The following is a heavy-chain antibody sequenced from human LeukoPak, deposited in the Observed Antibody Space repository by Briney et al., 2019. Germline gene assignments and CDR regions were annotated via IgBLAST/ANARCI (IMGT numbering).Heavy chain of an antibody. Sequence: PGGPLRLSCAASGFTFSNYWMSWVRQAPGKGLEWVANIKQDGSEKNYVDSVKGRFTISRDNDKNSLDLQMHSLRAEDTAVYYCARAGGYASSWGYWGQGALVTVSS. CDR1: GFTFSNYW. CDR2: IKQDGSEK. J-gene: IGHJ4*02. CDR3: ARAGGYASSWGY. D-gene: IGHD5-12*01. V-gene: IGHV3-7*01.